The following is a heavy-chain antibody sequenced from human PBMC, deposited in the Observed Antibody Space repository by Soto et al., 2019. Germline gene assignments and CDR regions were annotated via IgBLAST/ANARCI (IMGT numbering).Heavy chain of an antibody. CDR3: ARDRLLGNSFDY. J-gene: IGHJ4*02. Sequence: VQLLESGGGVVQPGRSLRLSCAASGFTFSTYGMHWVRQAPGKGLEWVAVIWYDGSNKYYADSVTGRFTISRDNSKSTLYLQMNSLRAEDTAVYYCARDRLLGNSFDYWGQGSLVTVSS. D-gene: IGHD1-26*01. V-gene: IGHV3-33*01. CDR1: GFTFSTYG. CDR2: IWYDGSNK.